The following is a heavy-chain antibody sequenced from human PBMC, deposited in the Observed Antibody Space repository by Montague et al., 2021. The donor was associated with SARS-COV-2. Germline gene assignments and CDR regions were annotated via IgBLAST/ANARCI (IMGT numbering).Heavy chain of an antibody. V-gene: IGHV5-51*01. Sequence: QSGAEVKLPGESLKISRKTSGYNFTRYWIGWVRQMPGKGLEWMGIINPGDSDTKYSPSFQGQVTISADKSIGTAYLQWSSLKTSDTAMYYCARQPSNWYDPWGQGTLVTVSS. CDR3: ARQPSNWYDP. CDR2: INPGDSDT. J-gene: IGHJ5*02. CDR1: GYNFTRYW.